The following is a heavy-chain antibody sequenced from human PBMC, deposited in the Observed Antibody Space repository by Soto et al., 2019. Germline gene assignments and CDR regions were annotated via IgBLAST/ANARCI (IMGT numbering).Heavy chain of an antibody. Sequence: QITLKESGPTLVKPTQTLTLTCSFSGFSLSTTGVAVGWIRQPPGKALECLVLIYWDDDKRYSPSLKSRLTSTRETAKNQVVLTMTDLDPVDTATYYCAHRVDYRGSWNTGYFDYWGQGTLVTVSS. D-gene: IGHD2-15*01. CDR1: GFSLSTTGVA. CDR2: IYWDDDK. J-gene: IGHJ4*02. CDR3: AHRVDYRGSWNTGYFDY. V-gene: IGHV2-5*02.